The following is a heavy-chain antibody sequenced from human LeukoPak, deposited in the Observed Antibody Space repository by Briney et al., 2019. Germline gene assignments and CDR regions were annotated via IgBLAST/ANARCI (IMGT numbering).Heavy chain of an antibody. D-gene: IGHD6-13*01. CDR1: GFTFTSYY. Sequence: GASVKVSCKASGFTFTSYYMHWVRQAPGQGLEWMGIINPSGGSTSYAQKFQGRVTMTEDTSTDTAYMELSSLRSEDTAVYYCATRRPSSSWYLDAFDIWGQGTMVTVSS. CDR2: INPSGGST. CDR3: ATRRPSSSWYLDAFDI. V-gene: IGHV1-46*01. J-gene: IGHJ3*02.